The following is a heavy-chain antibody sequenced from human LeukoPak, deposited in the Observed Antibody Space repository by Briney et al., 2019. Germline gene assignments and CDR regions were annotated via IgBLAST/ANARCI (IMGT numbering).Heavy chain of an antibody. CDR1: GGSFSGYY. CDR2: INRSGST. V-gene: IGHV4-34*01. D-gene: IGHD6-13*01. CDR3: ARVRIAAAD. J-gene: IGHJ4*02. Sequence: SETLSLTCAVYGGSFSGYYWSWIRQPPGKGLEWIGEINRSGSTNYNPSLKSRVTISVDTSRNQFSLKLSSVTAADTAVYYCARVRIAAADWGQGTLVTVSS.